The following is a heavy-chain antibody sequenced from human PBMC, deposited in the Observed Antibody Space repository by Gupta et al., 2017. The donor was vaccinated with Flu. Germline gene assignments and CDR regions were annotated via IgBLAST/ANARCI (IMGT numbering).Heavy chain of an antibody. J-gene: IGHJ3*02. V-gene: IGHV3-48*03. CDR1: GFTFSSYE. CDR3: ARDVAIAAPTAPDAFDI. CDR2: ISSNGSTI. Sequence: EVQLLESGGGLVQPGGSLRLSCAASGFTFSSYEMNWVRHAPGKGLEWVSYISSNGSTIYYADSVKGRFTISRDNAKNSLYLQMNSLRAEDTAVYYCARDVAIAAPTAPDAFDIWGQGTMVTVSS. D-gene: IGHD6-6*01.